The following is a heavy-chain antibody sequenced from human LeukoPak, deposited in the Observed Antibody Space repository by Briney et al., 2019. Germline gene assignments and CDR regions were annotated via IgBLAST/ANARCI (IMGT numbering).Heavy chain of an antibody. CDR3: ARDQAQWELLSPPDY. Sequence: GGSLRLSCAASGFTFTSYWMHWVRQAPGKGLVWVSRINIDGTNTRYADSVKGRFTISRDNTKNTLYLQMNSPRAEDTAVYYCARDQAQWELLSPPDYWGRGTLVTVSS. V-gene: IGHV3-74*01. J-gene: IGHJ4*02. CDR2: INIDGTNT. CDR1: GFTFTSYW. D-gene: IGHD1-26*01.